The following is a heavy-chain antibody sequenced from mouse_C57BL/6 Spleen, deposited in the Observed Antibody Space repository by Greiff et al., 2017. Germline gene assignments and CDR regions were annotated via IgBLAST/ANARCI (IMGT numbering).Heavy chain of an antibody. CDR3: ANNEYETLCGY. CDR2: ISSGSSTI. V-gene: IGHV5-17*01. CDR1: GFTFSDYG. D-gene: IGHD2-4*01. J-gene: IGHJ3*02. Sequence: EVMLLQSGGGLVKPGGSLKLSCAASGFTFSDYGMHWVRQAPEKWLEWVAYISSGSSTIYYADTVKGRFTISRDNAMNTLLLQMTSLTSEDTAMYYCANNEYETLCGYWGQGALVTVSA.